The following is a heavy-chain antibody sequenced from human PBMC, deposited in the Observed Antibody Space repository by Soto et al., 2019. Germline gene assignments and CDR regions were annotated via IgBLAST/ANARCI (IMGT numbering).Heavy chain of an antibody. CDR3: ARNERGFGGSSVTFDY. Sequence: QVQLQESGPGLVKPSETLSLTCTVSGGSVSSGSYYWSWIRQPPGKGLEWIGYIYYRGSTNYNPSLMSRVTITVDTSQNRFSLKLSSVTAADTAVHYCARNERGFGGSSVTFDYWGQGNLVTVSS. D-gene: IGHD3-16*01. CDR2: IYYRGST. CDR1: GGSVSSGSYY. V-gene: IGHV4-61*01. J-gene: IGHJ4*02.